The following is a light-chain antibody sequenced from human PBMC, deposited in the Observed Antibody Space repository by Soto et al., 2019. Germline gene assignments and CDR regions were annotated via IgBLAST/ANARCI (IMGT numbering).Light chain of an antibody. J-gene: IGLJ2*01. V-gene: IGLV2-14*01. CDR1: SIDVGDYNF. Sequence: QSVLTQPAFVSGSPGQSITISCTGTSIDVGDYNFVSWYQQHPGKVPKLIIYDVINRPSGVSNRFSGSKSGNTASLTISGLQAEDEADYYCSSYRSSSTYMIFGGGTKVTVL. CDR3: SSYRSSSTYMI. CDR2: DVI.